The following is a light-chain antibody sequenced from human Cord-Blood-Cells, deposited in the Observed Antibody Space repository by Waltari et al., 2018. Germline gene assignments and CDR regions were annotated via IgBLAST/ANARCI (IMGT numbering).Light chain of an antibody. Sequence: QSALTQPASVSGSPGQSITISCTGTSSDVGSYHLVSWYQQHPGKAPKLMIYEGSKRPSGVSNRFAGSKSGNTASLTISGLQAEDEADYYCCSYAGSSPHVVVGGGTKLTVL. CDR1: SSDVGSYHL. CDR2: EGS. V-gene: IGLV2-23*01. CDR3: CSYAGSSPHVV. J-gene: IGLJ2*01.